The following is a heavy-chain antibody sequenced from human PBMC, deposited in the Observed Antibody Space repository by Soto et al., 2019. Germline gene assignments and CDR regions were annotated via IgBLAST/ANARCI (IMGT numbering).Heavy chain of an antibody. CDR2: ISSSSSTI. CDR1: GFTFSSYS. J-gene: IGHJ2*01. Sequence: GGSLRLSCAASGFTFSSYSMNWVRQAPGKGLEWVSYISSSSSTIYYADSVKGRFTISRDNAKNSLYLQMNSLRAEDTAVYYCARISVVVIAKWYFDLWGRGTLVTVSS. V-gene: IGHV3-48*01. D-gene: IGHD2-21*01. CDR3: ARISVVVIAKWYFDL.